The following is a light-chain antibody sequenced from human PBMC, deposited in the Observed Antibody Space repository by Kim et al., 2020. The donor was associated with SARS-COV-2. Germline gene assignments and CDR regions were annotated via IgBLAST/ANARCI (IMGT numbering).Light chain of an antibody. CDR3: QQRRTWPLT. CDR1: QSIGNW. V-gene: IGKV3-11*01. Sequence: LPPGERATLSCRASQSIGNWLAWYQQKSGQAPRLLIYDASNRATGIPARFSGSWSGTDFTLTISSLEPEDFAVYYCQQRRTWPLTFGGGTKVDIK. CDR2: DAS. J-gene: IGKJ4*01.